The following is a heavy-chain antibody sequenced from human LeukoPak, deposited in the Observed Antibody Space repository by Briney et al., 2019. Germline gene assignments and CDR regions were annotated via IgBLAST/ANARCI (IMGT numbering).Heavy chain of an antibody. CDR2: IYYSGST. J-gene: IGHJ5*02. CDR3: ARGGRYFDWLPLAFDP. Sequence: SETLCLTCTVSGGSISSYYWSWIRQPPGKGLEWIGYIYYSGSTNYNPSLKSRVTISVDTSKNQFSLKLSSVTAADTAVYYCARGGRYFDWLPLAFDPWGQGTLVTVSS. CDR1: GGSISSYY. D-gene: IGHD3-9*01. V-gene: IGHV4-59*01.